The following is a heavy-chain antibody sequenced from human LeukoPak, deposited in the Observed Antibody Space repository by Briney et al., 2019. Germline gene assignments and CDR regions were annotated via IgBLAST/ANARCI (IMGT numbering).Heavy chain of an antibody. J-gene: IGHJ4*02. D-gene: IGHD3-3*01. CDR2: ISAYNGNT. Sequence: ASVKVSCKASGYTFTSYGISWVRQAPGQGLEWMGWISAYNGNTNYAQKLQGRVTMTTDTSTSTAYMELRSLRSDDTAVYYCARDLHRTIFGVAPYYFDYWGQGTLVTVSS. CDR3: ARDLHRTIFGVAPYYFDY. CDR1: GYTFTSYG. V-gene: IGHV1-18*01.